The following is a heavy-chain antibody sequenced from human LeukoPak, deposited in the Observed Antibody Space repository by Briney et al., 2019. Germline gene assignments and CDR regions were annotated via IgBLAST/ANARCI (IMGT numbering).Heavy chain of an antibody. CDR1: GGSFSGYY. Sequence: SETLSLTCAVYGGSFSGYYWSWIRQPSGKGLEWIGEINHSGSTNYNPSLKSRVTISVDTSKNQFSLKLSSVTAADTAVYYCARGSGSYGFWGQGTLVTVSS. CDR3: ARGSGSYGF. J-gene: IGHJ4*02. CDR2: INHSGST. D-gene: IGHD1-26*01. V-gene: IGHV4-34*01.